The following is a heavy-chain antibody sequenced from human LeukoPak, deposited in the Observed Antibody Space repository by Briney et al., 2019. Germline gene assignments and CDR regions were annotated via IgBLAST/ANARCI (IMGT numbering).Heavy chain of an antibody. Sequence: ASVKVSCKASGGTFSSYAISWVRQAPGQGLEWMGRIIPILGIANYAQKFQGRVTITADKSTSTAYMELSSLRSEDTAVYYCARDKWELLRDHDAFDIWGQGTMVTVSS. CDR1: GGTFSSYA. D-gene: IGHD1-26*01. V-gene: IGHV1-69*04. J-gene: IGHJ3*02. CDR3: ARDKWELLRDHDAFDI. CDR2: IIPILGIA.